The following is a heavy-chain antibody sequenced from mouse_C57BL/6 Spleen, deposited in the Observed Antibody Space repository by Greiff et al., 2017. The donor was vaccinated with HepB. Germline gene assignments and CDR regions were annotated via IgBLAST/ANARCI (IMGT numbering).Heavy chain of an antibody. V-gene: IGHV1-64*01. CDR2: IHPNSGST. CDR3: ARGIYYYGSSWYFDV. J-gene: IGHJ1*03. Sequence: QVQLQQPGAELVKPGASVMLSCKASGYTFTSYWMHWVKQRPGQGLEWIGMIHPNSGSTNYNEKFKSKATLTVDKSSSTAYMQLSSLTSEDSAVYYCARGIYYYGSSWYFDVWGTGTTVTVSS. D-gene: IGHD1-1*01. CDR1: GYTFTSYW.